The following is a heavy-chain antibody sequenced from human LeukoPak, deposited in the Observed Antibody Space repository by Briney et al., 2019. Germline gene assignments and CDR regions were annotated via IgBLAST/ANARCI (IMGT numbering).Heavy chain of an antibody. V-gene: IGHV4-59*08. CDR1: GGSISSYY. Sequence: SETLSLTCAVSGGSISSYYWSWIRQPPGKGLEWIGYISYSGSTNYNPSLKSRVTISLDTSKNQFSLKLSSVTAADTAVYYCAGHHPRNTVDFWGQGTLVTVSS. D-gene: IGHD2/OR15-2a*01. J-gene: IGHJ4*02. CDR3: AGHHPRNTVDF. CDR2: ISYSGST.